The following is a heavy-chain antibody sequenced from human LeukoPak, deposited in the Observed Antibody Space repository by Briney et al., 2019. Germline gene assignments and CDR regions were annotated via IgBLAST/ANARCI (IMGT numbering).Heavy chain of an antibody. CDR3: ATETYGRHYDY. D-gene: IGHD3-10*01. J-gene: IGHJ4*02. V-gene: IGHV3-21*06. CDR2: IGPTGSDR. CDR1: GLTFSTSG. Sequence: GGSLRLSCTASGLTFSTSGFNWVRQAPGKGLEWVASIGPTGSDRYHADSIKGRFTISRDNANNFLYLQMNSLRAEDTAVYYCATETYGRHYDYWGQGTLLTVSS.